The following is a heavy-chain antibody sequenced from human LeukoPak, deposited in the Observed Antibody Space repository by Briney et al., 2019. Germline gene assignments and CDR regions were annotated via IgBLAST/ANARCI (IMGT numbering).Heavy chain of an antibody. CDR3: ARATMVRGVIIKVYWYFDL. V-gene: IGHV3-11*06. CDR1: GFTFSDYY. J-gene: IGHJ2*01. CDR2: ISSSSTYT. D-gene: IGHD3-10*01. Sequence: GGSLRLSCAASGFTFSDYYMSWIRQAPGKGLEWISHISSSSTYTNYADSVKGRFTISRDNAKNTLYLQMNSLRAEDTAVYYCARATMVRGVIIKVYWYFDLWGRGTLVTVSS.